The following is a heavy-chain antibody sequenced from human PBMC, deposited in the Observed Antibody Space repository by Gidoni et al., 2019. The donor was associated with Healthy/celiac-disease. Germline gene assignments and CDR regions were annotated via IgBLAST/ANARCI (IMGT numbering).Heavy chain of an antibody. CDR3: AKTNSRREGSSWYNY. CDR2: ISGRGGST. Sequence: EVQLLESGGGLVQPGGSLRLSCAASGFTFSSYAMSWVRQAPGKGLEWVSAISGRGGSTYYADSVKGRFTISRDNSKNTLYLQMNSLRAEDTAVYYCAKTNSRREGSSWYNYWGQGTLVTVSS. D-gene: IGHD6-13*01. V-gene: IGHV3-23*01. J-gene: IGHJ4*02. CDR1: GFTFSSYA.